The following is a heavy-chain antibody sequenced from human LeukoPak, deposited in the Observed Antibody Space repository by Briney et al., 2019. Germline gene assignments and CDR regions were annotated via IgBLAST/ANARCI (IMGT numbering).Heavy chain of an antibody. CDR3: VKGRRTLWFGEFNPYYFDY. CDR1: GFTFSSYA. Sequence: GGSLRLSCSASGFTFSSYAMHWVRQAPGKGLEYVSAISSNGGSTYYADSVKGRFTISRDNSKNTLYLQMSSLRAEDTAVYYSVKGRRTLWFGEFNPYYFDYWGQGTLVTVSS. D-gene: IGHD3-10*01. CDR2: ISSNGGST. J-gene: IGHJ4*02. V-gene: IGHV3-64D*09.